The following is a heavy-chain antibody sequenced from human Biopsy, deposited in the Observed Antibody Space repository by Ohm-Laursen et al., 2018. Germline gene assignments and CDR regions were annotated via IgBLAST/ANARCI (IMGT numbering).Heavy chain of an antibody. V-gene: IGHV3-11*01. J-gene: IGHJ6*02. D-gene: IGHD5-24*01. Sequence: SLRLSCAASGFTFSDNATSWIRQAPGKGLEWVSYITSGGSTTDYADSVKGRFTISRDNAKSSLFLQMNSLRAEDTAVYYCARDVEGFYSYAMDVWGQGTTVTVSS. CDR1: GFTFSDNA. CDR3: ARDVEGFYSYAMDV. CDR2: ITSGGSTT.